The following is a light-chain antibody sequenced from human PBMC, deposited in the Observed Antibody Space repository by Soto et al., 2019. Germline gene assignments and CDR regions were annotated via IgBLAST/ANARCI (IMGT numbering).Light chain of an antibody. J-gene: IGKJ4*01. CDR2: DVS. CDR3: HQHSNWPLT. V-gene: IGKV3-11*01. CDR1: HSVGTS. Sequence: EIVLTQSPDTLSLSPVERATLSCRSSHSVGTSLAWYQQKPGQAPILLISDVSNRATGIPARFSGSGSRTDFTLTISSLEPEDFAVYYCHQHSNWPLTFGGGTKVEIK.